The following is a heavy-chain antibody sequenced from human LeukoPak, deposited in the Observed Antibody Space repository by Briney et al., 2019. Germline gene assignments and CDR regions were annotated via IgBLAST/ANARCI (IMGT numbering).Heavy chain of an antibody. CDR2: IRNDGSNK. CDR3: ARDRRWLQSDIRHFDY. D-gene: IGHD5-24*01. CDR1: GFTFSSYW. V-gene: IGHV3-30*02. Sequence: GGSLRLSCGASGFTFSSYWMSWVRQAPGKGLEWVAFIRNDGSNKYYADSVKGRFTISRDNSKNTLYLQMNSLRAEDTAVYYCARDRRWLQSDIRHFDYWGQGTLVTVSS. J-gene: IGHJ4*02.